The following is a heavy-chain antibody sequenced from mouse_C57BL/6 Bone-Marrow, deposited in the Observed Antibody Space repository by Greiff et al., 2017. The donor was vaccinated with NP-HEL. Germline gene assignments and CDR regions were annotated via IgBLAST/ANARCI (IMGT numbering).Heavy chain of an antibody. CDR2: ILPGSGST. Sequence: QVQLQQSGAELMKPGASVKLSCKATGYTFTGYWIEWVKQRPGHGLEWIGEILPGSGSTNYNEKFKGKATFTADTSSNTAYMQLSSLTTEDSAIYYCARYWSYYDYDGGYWYFDVWGTGTTVTVSS. CDR3: ARYWSYYDYDGGYWYFDV. V-gene: IGHV1-9*01. J-gene: IGHJ1*03. CDR1: GYTFTGYW. D-gene: IGHD2-4*01.